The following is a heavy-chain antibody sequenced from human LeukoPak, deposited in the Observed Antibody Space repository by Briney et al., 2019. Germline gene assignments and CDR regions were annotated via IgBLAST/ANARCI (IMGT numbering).Heavy chain of an antibody. Sequence: ASVKVSCKASEYPFTSYAMHWVRQAPGQSLEWMGWINTGNGNTKYSQKFQGRVTITRNTSISTAYMELSSLRSEDTAVYYCARGLHSSSGPLNYWGQGTLVTVSS. D-gene: IGHD6-6*01. CDR1: EYPFTSYA. J-gene: IGHJ4*02. CDR3: ARGLHSSSGPLNY. V-gene: IGHV1-3*04. CDR2: INTGNGNT.